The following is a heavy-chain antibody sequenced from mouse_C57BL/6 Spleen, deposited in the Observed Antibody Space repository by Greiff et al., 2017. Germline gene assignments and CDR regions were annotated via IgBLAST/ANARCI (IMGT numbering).Heavy chain of an antibody. Sequence: EVKLMEPEGGLVQPGSSMKLSCTASGFTFSDYYMAWVRQVPEKGLEWVANINYDGSSTYYLDSLKSRFIISRDNAKNILYLQMSSLKSEDTAAYYCARSDGYYAMDYWGQGTSVTVSS. CDR2: INYDGSST. CDR1: GFTFSDYY. CDR3: ARSDGYYAMDY. J-gene: IGHJ4*01. V-gene: IGHV5-16*01. D-gene: IGHD2-3*01.